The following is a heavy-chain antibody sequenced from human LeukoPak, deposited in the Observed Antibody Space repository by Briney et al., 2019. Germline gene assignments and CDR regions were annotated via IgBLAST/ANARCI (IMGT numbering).Heavy chain of an antibody. V-gene: IGHV3-23*01. J-gene: IGHJ5*02. CDR2: ISGSGGST. CDR1: GFTFSSYA. D-gene: IGHD6-19*01. CDR3: AKDLAIPLGWWASGWSRVDPYNWFDP. Sequence: GGSLRLSCAASGFTFSSYAMSWVRQAPGKGLEWVSAISGSGGSTYYADSVKGRFTISRDNSKNTLYLQMNSLRAEDTAVYYCAKDLAIPLGWWASGWSRVDPYNWFDPWGQGTLVTVSS.